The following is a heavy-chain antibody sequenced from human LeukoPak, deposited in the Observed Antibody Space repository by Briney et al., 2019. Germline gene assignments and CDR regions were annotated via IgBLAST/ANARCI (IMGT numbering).Heavy chain of an antibody. Sequence: GASVKVSCKASGYTFTSYDINWVRQATGQGLEWMGWTNPNSGNTGYAQKFQGRVTMTRNTSISTAYMELSSLRSEDTAVYYCARGVVPAAYNNWFDPWGQGTLVTVSS. J-gene: IGHJ5*02. CDR1: GYTFTSYD. CDR3: ARGVVPAAYNNWFDP. D-gene: IGHD2-2*01. V-gene: IGHV1-8*01. CDR2: TNPNSGNT.